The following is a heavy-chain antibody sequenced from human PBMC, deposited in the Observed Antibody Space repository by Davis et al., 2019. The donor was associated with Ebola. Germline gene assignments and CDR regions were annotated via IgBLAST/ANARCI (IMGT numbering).Heavy chain of an antibody. Sequence: GESLKISCTDSVITFSSYAMTWVRQAPGKGLEWVSAISGSGGSTYYADSVKGRFTISRDNSKKTLYLQMNSLIAEDTAVYYCAKSGLSFGVVKYHYGMDVWGKGTTVTVSS. V-gene: IGHV3-23*01. CDR2: ISGSGGST. D-gene: IGHD3-3*01. CDR1: VITFSSYA. CDR3: AKSGLSFGVVKYHYGMDV. J-gene: IGHJ6*04.